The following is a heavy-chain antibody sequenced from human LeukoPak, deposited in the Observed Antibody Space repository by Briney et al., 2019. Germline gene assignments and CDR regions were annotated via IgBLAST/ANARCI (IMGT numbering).Heavy chain of an antibody. J-gene: IGHJ4*02. Sequence: SETLSLTCTVSGGSISSYYWSWIRQPAGKGLEWIGYTFYSGSTYYNPSLKSRVTISVDTSKNQFFLKLSSVTAADTAVYYCARYRRSGADKAHFDCWGQGTLVTVSS. CDR2: TFYSGST. V-gene: IGHV4-59*06. D-gene: IGHD2-2*01. CDR1: GGSISSYY. CDR3: ARYRRSGADKAHFDC.